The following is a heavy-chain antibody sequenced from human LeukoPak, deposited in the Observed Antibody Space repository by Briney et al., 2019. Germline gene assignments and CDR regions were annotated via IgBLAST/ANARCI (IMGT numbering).Heavy chain of an antibody. CDR1: GFTFDDYA. Sequence: GRSLRLSCAASGFTFDDYAMHWVRQAPGKGLEWVSGISWNSGSIGYADSVKGRFTISRDNAKNSLYLQMNSLRAEDTALYYCAKATDSEWLRPHDAFDIWGQGTMVTVSS. V-gene: IGHV3-9*01. CDR2: ISWNSGSI. D-gene: IGHD5-12*01. J-gene: IGHJ3*02. CDR3: AKATDSEWLRPHDAFDI.